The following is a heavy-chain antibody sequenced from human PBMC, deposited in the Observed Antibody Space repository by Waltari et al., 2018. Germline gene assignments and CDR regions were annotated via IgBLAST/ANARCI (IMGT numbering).Heavy chain of an antibody. V-gene: IGHV3-33*01. CDR2: IWYDGSNK. CDR3: ARDLSDYYFDY. J-gene: IGHJ4*02. CDR1: GFSFSSYG. Sequence: QVQLVESGGGVVQPGRSLRLSCAASGFSFSSYGMHWVRQAPGTGLEWVAVIWYDGSNKYYADSVKGRFTISRDNSKNTLYLQMNSLRAEDTAVYYCARDLSDYYFDYWGQGTLVTVSS.